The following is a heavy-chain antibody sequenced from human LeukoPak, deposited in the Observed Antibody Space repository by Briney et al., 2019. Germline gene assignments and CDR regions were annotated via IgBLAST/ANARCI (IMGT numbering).Heavy chain of an antibody. D-gene: IGHD3-22*01. CDR2: IWHDDK. CDR1: GFTFSNYG. CDR3: ARDGDSSGYSFDY. J-gene: IGHJ4*02. V-gene: IGHV3-33*01. Sequence: GGSLRLSCAGSGFTFSNYGMHWVRQAPGKGLEWVAVIWHDDKYYADSVKGRFTISRDNSKNTLYLQMNSLRAEDTALYYCARDGDSSGYSFDYWGQGTLVTVSS.